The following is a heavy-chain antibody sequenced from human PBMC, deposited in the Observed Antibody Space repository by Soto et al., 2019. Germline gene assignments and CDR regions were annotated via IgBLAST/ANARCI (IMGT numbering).Heavy chain of an antibody. CDR2: ISYDGSNK. V-gene: IGHV3-30*18. D-gene: IGHD2-15*01. Sequence: QVQLVESGGGVVQPGRSLRLSCAASGFTFSSYGMHWVRQAPGKGLEWVAVISYDGSNKYYADSVKGRFTISRDNSKNTLDLPMNSLGAEDTAVYYWAKDLVAARNYYYYYGMDVWGQGTTVTVSS. J-gene: IGHJ6*02. CDR3: AKDLVAARNYYYYYGMDV. CDR1: GFTFSSYG.